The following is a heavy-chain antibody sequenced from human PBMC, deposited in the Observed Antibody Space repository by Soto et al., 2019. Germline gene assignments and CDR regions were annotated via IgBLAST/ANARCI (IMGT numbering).Heavy chain of an antibody. CDR2: ISAYNGNT. J-gene: IGHJ4*02. CDR3: ARFSSLGAAARPSGFEEFDY. D-gene: IGHD6-6*01. Sequence: ASVKVSCKASGYTFTSYGISWVRQAPGQGLEWMGWISAYNGNTNYAQKLQGRVTMTTDTSTSTAYMELRSLRSDDTAVYYCARFSSLGAAARPSGFEEFDYWGQGTLVTVSS. CDR1: GYTFTSYG. V-gene: IGHV1-18*01.